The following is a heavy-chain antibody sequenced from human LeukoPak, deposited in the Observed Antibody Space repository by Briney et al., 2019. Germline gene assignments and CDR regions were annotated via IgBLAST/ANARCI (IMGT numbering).Heavy chain of an antibody. J-gene: IGHJ4*02. CDR1: GFTFSSYS. CDR3: AKDSGYYGEYFDY. CDR2: ISSSSSTI. Sequence: GGSLRLSCAASGFTFSSYSMNWVRQAPGKGLEWVSYISSSSSTIYYADSVKGRFTISRDNAKNSLYLQMNSLRAEDTAVYYCAKDSGYYGEYFDYWGQGTLVTVSS. V-gene: IGHV3-48*01. D-gene: IGHD3-22*01.